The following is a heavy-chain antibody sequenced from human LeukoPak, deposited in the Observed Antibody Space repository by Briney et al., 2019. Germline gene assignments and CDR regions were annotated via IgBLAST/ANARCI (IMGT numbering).Heavy chain of an antibody. Sequence: GGSLGLSCAASGLTFNDYAMAWVRQAPGKGLEWVATISGNGVTTYSADSVKGRFTISRDNPKSTLYLQMNSLRGEDTAIYYCARDRFNYGPFDYWGQGTLVTVSS. J-gene: IGHJ4*02. CDR3: ARDRFNYGPFDY. V-gene: IGHV3-23*01. CDR1: GLTFNDYA. D-gene: IGHD5-18*01. CDR2: ISGNGVTT.